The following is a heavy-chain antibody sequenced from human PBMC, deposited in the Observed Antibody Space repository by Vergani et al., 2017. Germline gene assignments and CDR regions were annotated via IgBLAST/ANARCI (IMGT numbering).Heavy chain of an antibody. CDR3: ARVMVRGVIIPYGMDV. D-gene: IGHD3-10*01. CDR1: GGSISSGGYS. CDR2: IYPSGST. J-gene: IGHJ6*02. Sequence: QLQLQESGSGLVKPSQTLSLTCAVSGGSISSGGYSWSWIRQPPGKGLEWIGYIYPSGSTYYNPSLKSRVTISVDRSKNQFSLKLSSVTAADPAVYYCARVMVRGVIIPYGMDVWGQGTTVTVSS. V-gene: IGHV4-30-2*01.